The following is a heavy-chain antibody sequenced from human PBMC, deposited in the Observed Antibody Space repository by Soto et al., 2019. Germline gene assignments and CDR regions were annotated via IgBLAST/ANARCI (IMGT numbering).Heavy chain of an antibody. CDR2: MSPNGNNQ. V-gene: IGHV3-30-3*01. CDR3: VRDLRYCTGASCYPNFDY. Sequence: PGGSLRLSCAAPGFTFSIYALHWVRQAPGKGLEWVAVMSPNGNNQYYADSVKGRFTISRDTSKSTLYLQMTSLRVEDTAVYYCVRDLRYCTGASCYPNFDYWGQGTQVT. J-gene: IGHJ4*02. D-gene: IGHD2-15*01. CDR1: GFTFSIYA.